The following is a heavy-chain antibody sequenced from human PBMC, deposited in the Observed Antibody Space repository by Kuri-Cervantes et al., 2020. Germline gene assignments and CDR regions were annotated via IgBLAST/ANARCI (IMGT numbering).Heavy chain of an antibody. V-gene: IGHV3-48*02. D-gene: IGHD2-2*01. CDR3: AREAPVVPAAHSDY. CDR2: ISSSSSTI. Sequence: GGSLRLSCAASGFTFSSYSMNWVRQAPGKGLEWVSYISSSSSTIYYADSVKGRFTISRDNAKNSLYLQMNSLRDEDTAVYYCAREAPVVPAAHSDYWGQGTLVTVSS. J-gene: IGHJ4*02. CDR1: GFTFSSYS.